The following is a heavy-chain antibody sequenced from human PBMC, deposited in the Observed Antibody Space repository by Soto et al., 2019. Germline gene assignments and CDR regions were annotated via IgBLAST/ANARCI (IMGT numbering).Heavy chain of an antibody. Sequence: WGSLRLSCAASGFTFSSYAMSWVRQAPGKGLEWVSAISGSGGSTFDADSVKGRFTISRDNSKNTLYLQMDSLRAEDTAVYYCATVDKWLVQSGMDVWGQGTTVTVSS. J-gene: IGHJ6*02. V-gene: IGHV3-23*01. CDR2: ISGSGGST. CDR3: ATVDKWLVQSGMDV. CDR1: GFTFSSYA. D-gene: IGHD6-19*01.